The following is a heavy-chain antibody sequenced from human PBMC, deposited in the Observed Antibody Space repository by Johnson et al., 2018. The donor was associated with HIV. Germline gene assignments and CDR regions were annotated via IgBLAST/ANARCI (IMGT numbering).Heavy chain of an antibody. CDR3: ARGGWGDAFDI. CDR1: GFIFSDYY. D-gene: IGHD3-16*01. V-gene: IGHV3-11*04. Sequence: VHLVESGGGLVQPGGSLRLSCAASGFIFSDYYMSWIRQAPGKGLEWVSYISSSGTNIYYADSVKGRFSISRDNAKSSLYLQMNSLRAEDTAVYYCARGGWGDAFDIWGQGTMVTVSS. J-gene: IGHJ3*02. CDR2: ISSSGTNI.